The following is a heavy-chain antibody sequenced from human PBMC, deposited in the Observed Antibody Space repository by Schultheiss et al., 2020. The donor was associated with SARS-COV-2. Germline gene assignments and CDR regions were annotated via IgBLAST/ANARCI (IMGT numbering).Heavy chain of an antibody. Sequence: SVKVSCTASGGTLNSLTITWVRQAPGQGLEWMGGIIPIFGTANYAQKFQGRVTITADESTSTAYMELSSLRSEDTAVYYCARGGITIFGVVTHDAFDIWGQGTMVTVSS. CDR1: GGTLNSLT. V-gene: IGHV1-69*13. CDR2: IIPIFGTA. J-gene: IGHJ3*02. D-gene: IGHD3-3*01. CDR3: ARGGITIFGVVTHDAFDI.